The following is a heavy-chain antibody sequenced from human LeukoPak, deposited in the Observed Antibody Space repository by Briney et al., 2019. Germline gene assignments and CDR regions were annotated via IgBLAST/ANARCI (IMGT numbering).Heavy chain of an antibody. V-gene: IGHV3-74*01. CDR1: GFTFSTYW. D-gene: IGHD3-10*02. J-gene: IGHJ4*02. CDR2: VNGDGSST. Sequence: TGGSLRLSCAASGFTFSTYWMHWVRQAPGKGLVWVSRVNGDGSSTNYADSVKGRFTISRDNSKNTLYLQMNSLRAEDTALYYCAKDRMVWEYWGQGTLVTVP. CDR3: AKDRMVWEY.